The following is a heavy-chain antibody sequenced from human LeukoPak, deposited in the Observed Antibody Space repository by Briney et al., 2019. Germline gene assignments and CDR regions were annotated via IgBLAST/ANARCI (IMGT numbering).Heavy chain of an antibody. V-gene: IGHV2-5*02. J-gene: IGHJ4*02. CDR2: IYWDDDK. CDR1: GFSLSTSGVG. D-gene: IGHD3-22*01. CDR3: ALTYYYDSSGYFDY. Sequence: SGPMLVNPTQTLTLTCTFSGFSLSTSGVGVGWIRQPPGKALEWLALIYWDDDKRYSPSLKSRLTITKDTSKNQVVLTMTNMDPVDTATYYCALTYYYDSSGYFDYWGQGTLVTVSS.